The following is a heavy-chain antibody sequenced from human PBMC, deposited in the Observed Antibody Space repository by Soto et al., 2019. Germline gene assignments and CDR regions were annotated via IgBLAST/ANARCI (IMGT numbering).Heavy chain of an antibody. Sequence: ASVKVSCKASAYTFSSADITWVRQATGQGPEWMGWMNPKSGNTGYSQKFQGRVTMTRDTSTNTAYMELSSLRYDDTAVYYCARYRWGSGTGSSWFDSWGQGTSVTVS. D-gene: IGHD1-1*01. J-gene: IGHJ5*01. CDR2: MNPKSGNT. CDR3: ARYRWGSGTGSSWFDS. V-gene: IGHV1-8*02. CDR1: AYTFSSAD.